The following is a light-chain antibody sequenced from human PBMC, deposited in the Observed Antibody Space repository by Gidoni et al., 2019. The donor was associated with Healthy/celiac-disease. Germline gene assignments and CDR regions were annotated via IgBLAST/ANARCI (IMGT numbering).Light chain of an antibody. V-gene: IGKV1-16*02. J-gene: IGKJ5*01. CDR3: QHYNSYPPT. CDR2: AAS. CDR1: QGISYY. Sequence: DIPIAQSPSSLSASVGDRVTITCRAKQGISYYLAWFQQKPGKAPKSLIYAASILQSGVPSKFSGSGSGTDFTLTSSSLQPEDFATYCCQHYNSYPPTFGQGTRLEIK.